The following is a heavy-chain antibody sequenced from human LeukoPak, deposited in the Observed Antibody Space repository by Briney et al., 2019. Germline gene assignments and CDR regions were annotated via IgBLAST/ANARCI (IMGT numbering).Heavy chain of an antibody. J-gene: IGHJ4*02. CDR3: AKSQLLWFGEDFDY. D-gene: IGHD3-10*01. CDR1: GFPFTSYA. Sequence: PGGSLRLSFEPPGFPFTSYAISWVRQAHGKGLEWVSAISGSGGSTYYADSVKGRFTISRDNSKNTLYLQMNSLRAEDTAVYYCAKSQLLWFGEDFDYWGQGTLVTVSS. V-gene: IGHV3-23*01. CDR2: ISGSGGST.